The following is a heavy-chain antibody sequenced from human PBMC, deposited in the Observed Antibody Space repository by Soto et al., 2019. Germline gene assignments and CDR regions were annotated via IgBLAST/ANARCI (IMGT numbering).Heavy chain of an antibody. Sequence: SETLSLTCTVSGGSISSYYWSWIRQPPGKGLEWIGYIYYSGSTNYNPSLKSRVTISVDTSKNQFSLKLSSVTAADTAVYYCARGYSSGWYGDYYYYYYMEVWGKGPTVTVSS. CDR2: IYYSGST. D-gene: IGHD6-19*01. V-gene: IGHV4-59*01. J-gene: IGHJ6*03. CDR1: GGSISSYY. CDR3: ARGYSSGWYGDYYYYYYMEV.